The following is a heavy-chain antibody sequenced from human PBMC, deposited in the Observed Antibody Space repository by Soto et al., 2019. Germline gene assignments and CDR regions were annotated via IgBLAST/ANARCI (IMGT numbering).Heavy chain of an antibody. CDR1: GFTFSSYG. CDR3: AKDLDSTSFDY. V-gene: IGHV3-30*18. Sequence: VQLVESGGGLVQPGGSLRLSCAASGFTFSSYGMHWVRQAPGKGLEWVAVISYDGSNKYYADSVKGRFTISRDNSKNTLYLQMNSLRAEDTAVYYCAKDLDSTSFDYWGQGTLVTVSS. CDR2: ISYDGSNK. J-gene: IGHJ4*02. D-gene: IGHD6-6*01.